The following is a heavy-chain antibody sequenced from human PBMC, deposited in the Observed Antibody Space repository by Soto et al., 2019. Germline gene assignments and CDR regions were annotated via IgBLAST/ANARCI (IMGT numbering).Heavy chain of an antibody. CDR1: WDSVSSNSAA. Sequence: SQALSLTCSISWDSVSSNSAAWNWIRQSPSRGLEWLGRTYYRSKWYNDYAVSVKSRITINPDTSKNQFSLQLNSVTPEDTAVYYCARENGYRGGLVLDYWGQGTLVTSPQ. V-gene: IGHV6-1*01. J-gene: IGHJ4*02. D-gene: IGHD5-12*01. CDR2: TYYRSKWYN. CDR3: ARENGYRGGLVLDY.